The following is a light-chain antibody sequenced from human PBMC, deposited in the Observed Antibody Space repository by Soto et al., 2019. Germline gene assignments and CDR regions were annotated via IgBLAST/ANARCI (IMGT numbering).Light chain of an antibody. Sequence: DIQMPQSPSSLSASLGDRVTITCRASQSISSYLNWYQQRPGKAPKLLIYAASSLQSGVPSRFSGSGSGTDFTLTISSLQPEDFATYYCQQSYSTPSTFGQGTKVDI. CDR3: QQSYSTPST. J-gene: IGKJ1*01. V-gene: IGKV1-39*01. CDR2: AAS. CDR1: QSISSY.